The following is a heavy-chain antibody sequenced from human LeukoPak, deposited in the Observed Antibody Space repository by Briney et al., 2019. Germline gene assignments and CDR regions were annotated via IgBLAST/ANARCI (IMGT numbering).Heavy chain of an antibody. CDR1: PDSTTSNF. Sequence: ASETLSLTCTVSPDSTTSNFWSWVRQPPGKGLEWIGEIHRSGSTNYNPSLQSRVTISIDRSENQIALELSSVTAADTAVYYCAREIVGGFNPGAYWGQGTLVTVSS. CDR3: AREIVGGFNPGAY. V-gene: IGHV4-4*02. CDR2: IHRSGST. J-gene: IGHJ4*02. D-gene: IGHD1-14*01.